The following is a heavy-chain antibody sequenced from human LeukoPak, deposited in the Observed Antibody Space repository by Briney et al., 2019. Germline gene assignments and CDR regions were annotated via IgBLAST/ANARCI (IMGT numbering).Heavy chain of an antibody. Sequence: GGSLRLSCAASGFTLSSNWMNWVRQAPGKGLEWVAIIKQDGSEKYYVDSVKGRFTISRDNAKNSLYLQMNSLRAEDTAVYYCAKDLLIAAAGTSDYWGQGTLVTVSS. D-gene: IGHD6-13*01. CDR1: GFTLSSNW. V-gene: IGHV3-7*01. CDR3: AKDLLIAAAGTSDY. CDR2: IKQDGSEK. J-gene: IGHJ4*02.